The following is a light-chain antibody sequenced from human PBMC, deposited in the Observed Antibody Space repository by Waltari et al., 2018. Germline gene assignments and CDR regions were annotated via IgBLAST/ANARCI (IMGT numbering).Light chain of an antibody. Sequence: EVVLTQSPVTLSLSPGEKATLSCRASQSVSTYLAWYHQKPGRAPRLLIYDASNRATGIPARFSGSGSGTDFTLTISSLEPEDFAVYYCQQRSNWPPLTFGGGTKVEMK. CDR2: DAS. V-gene: IGKV3-11*01. CDR3: QQRSNWPPLT. CDR1: QSVSTY. J-gene: IGKJ4*01.